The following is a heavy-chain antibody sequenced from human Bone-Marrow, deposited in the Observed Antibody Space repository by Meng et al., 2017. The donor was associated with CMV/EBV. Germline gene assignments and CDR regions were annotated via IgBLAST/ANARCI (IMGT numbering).Heavy chain of an antibody. CDR3: ARVYCSSTSCRYNYGMDV. CDR1: GGTFSSYA. D-gene: IGHD2-2*01. J-gene: IGHJ6*02. CDR2: IIPILGIA. Sequence: SVKVSCKASGGTFSSYAISWVRQAPGQGLEWMGGIIPILGIANYAQKFQGRVTITADKSTSTAYMELSSLRSEDTAVYYCARVYCSSTSCRYNYGMDVWGQGTTVTVSS. V-gene: IGHV1-69*10.